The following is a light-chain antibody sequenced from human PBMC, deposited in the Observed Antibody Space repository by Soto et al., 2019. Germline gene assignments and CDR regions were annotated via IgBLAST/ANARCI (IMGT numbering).Light chain of an antibody. J-gene: IGKJ1*01. CDR3: QQSYSNPRT. Sequence: DIQMTQSPSSLSASVGDRVTITCRASQSISSYLNWYQQKPGNAPKLLIYAASSLQSGVTSRFSGSGSGTDFTLTISSLQPEDFATYYCQQSYSNPRTFGQGTKVEIK. V-gene: IGKV1-39*01. CDR2: AAS. CDR1: QSISSY.